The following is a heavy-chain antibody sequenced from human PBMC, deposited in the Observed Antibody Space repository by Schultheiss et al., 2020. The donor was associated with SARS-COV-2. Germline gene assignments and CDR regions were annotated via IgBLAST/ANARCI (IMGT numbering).Heavy chain of an antibody. CDR3: ARVPWFGELLFDY. CDR1: GFTFSNAW. Sequence: GGSLRLSCAASGFTFSNAWMSWVRQAPGKGLEWVGRIKSKTDGGTTDYAAPVKGRFTISRDDSKNTLYLQMNSLRAEDTAVYYCARVPWFGELLFDYWGQGTLVTVSS. CDR2: IKSKTDGGTT. V-gene: IGHV3-15*01. J-gene: IGHJ4*02. D-gene: IGHD3-10*01.